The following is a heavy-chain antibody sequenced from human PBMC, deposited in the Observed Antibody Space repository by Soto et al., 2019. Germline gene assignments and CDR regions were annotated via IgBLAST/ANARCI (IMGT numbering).Heavy chain of an antibody. CDR3: AKGRYRIGWYDPYFDY. V-gene: IGHV3-33*06. CDR2: IWYDGSNK. Sequence: GGSLRLSCAASGFTFSSYGMHWVRQAPGKGLEWVAVIWYDGSNKYYADSVKGRFTISRDNSKNTLYLQMNSLRADDTAVYYCAKGRYRIGWYDPYFDYWGQGTLVTVSS. J-gene: IGHJ4*02. CDR1: GFTFSSYG. D-gene: IGHD6-19*01.